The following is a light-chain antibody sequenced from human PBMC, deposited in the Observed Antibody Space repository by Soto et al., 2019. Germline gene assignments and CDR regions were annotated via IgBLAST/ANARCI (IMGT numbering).Light chain of an antibody. CDR3: SSYTTNNAHV. Sequence: QSVLTQPASVSASPGQSISISCTGTSNDIGAFDYVSWYQQHPGKAPKLIIFEVFNRPSGVSTRFSGSKSGSTASLTISGIQAEDEADYFCSSYTTNNAHVFGGGTKVTVL. CDR1: SNDIGAFDY. CDR2: EVF. J-gene: IGLJ2*01. V-gene: IGLV2-14*01.